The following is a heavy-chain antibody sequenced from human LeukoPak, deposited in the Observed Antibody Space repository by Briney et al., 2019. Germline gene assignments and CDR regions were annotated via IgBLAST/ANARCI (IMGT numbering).Heavy chain of an antibody. V-gene: IGHV3-48*01. Sequence: GGSLRLSCAASGFTFSSYSMNWVRQAPGKGLEWVSHITASGTAMFYADSVKGRFTISGDNSKNTLYLQMNSLRAEDTGVFYCARDGGLTGGYFDYWGQGTLVTVSS. CDR3: ARDGGLTGGYFDY. CDR2: ITASGTAM. D-gene: IGHD7-27*01. CDR1: GFTFSSYS. J-gene: IGHJ4*02.